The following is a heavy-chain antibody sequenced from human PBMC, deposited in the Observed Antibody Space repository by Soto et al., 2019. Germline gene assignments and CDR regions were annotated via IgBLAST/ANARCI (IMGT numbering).Heavy chain of an antibody. D-gene: IGHD2-8*02. CDR1: GGSFSGYY. CDR3: ARDKITGIFDY. J-gene: IGHJ4*02. Sequence: QVQLQQWGAGLLKPSETLSLTCAVYGGSFSGYYWTWIRQPPGTVLEWLGEINHSGSTNYNPSLKSRVTISVDTSKNQFSLKLTSVTAADTAVYSWARDKITGIFDYWGQGTLVTVSS. V-gene: IGHV4-34*01. CDR2: INHSGST.